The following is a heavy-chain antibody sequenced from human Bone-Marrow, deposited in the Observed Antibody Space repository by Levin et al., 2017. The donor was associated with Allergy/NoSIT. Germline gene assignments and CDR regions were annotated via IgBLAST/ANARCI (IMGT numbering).Heavy chain of an antibody. CDR3: AREEWEYFLDSPWDL. Sequence: SETLSLTCTVSGGSISGHDWSWIRQPAGRGLEWIGRMRHSGSNNYNPSLKSRVTMSVDTSKGQFSLKLFSVTTADTALYCCAREEWEYFLDSPWDLWGHGRRVAVSS. CDR1: GGSISGHD. D-gene: IGHD1-26*01. CDR2: MRHSGSN. J-gene: IGHJ3*01. V-gene: IGHV4-4*07.